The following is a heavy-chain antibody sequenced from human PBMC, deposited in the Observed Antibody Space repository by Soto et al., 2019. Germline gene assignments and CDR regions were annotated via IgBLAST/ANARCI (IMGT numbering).Heavy chain of an antibody. V-gene: IGHV1-2*04. Sequence: ASVKVSCKASGYSFTDYHIHWVRQAPGQGLEWLGRINPKSGGTSTAQKFQGWVTMTTDTPISTASMELTRLTSDDTAIYYCASGDSTDCSNGVCSFFYNHDMDVWGQGTTVTVPS. D-gene: IGHD2-8*01. CDR3: ASGDSTDCSNGVCSFFYNHDMDV. J-gene: IGHJ6*02. CDR2: INPKSGGT. CDR1: GYSFTDYH.